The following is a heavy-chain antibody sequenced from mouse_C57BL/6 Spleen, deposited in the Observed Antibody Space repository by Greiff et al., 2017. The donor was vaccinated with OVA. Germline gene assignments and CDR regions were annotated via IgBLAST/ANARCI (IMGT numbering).Heavy chain of an antibody. Sequence: EVQGVESGGGLVKPGGSLKLSCAASGFTFSSYTMSWVRQTPEKRLEWVATISGGGGNTYYPDSVKGRFTISRDNAKNTLYLQMSSLRSEDTALYYCARQYYDGFLYYAMDYWGQGTSVTVSS. V-gene: IGHV5-9*01. D-gene: IGHD1-1*01. CDR2: ISGGGGNT. CDR1: GFTFSSYT. CDR3: ARQYYDGFLYYAMDY. J-gene: IGHJ4*01.